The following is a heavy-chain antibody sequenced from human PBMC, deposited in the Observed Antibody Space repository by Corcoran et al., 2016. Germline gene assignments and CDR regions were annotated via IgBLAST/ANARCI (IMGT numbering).Heavy chain of an antibody. J-gene: IGHJ4*02. Sequence: QVQVVESGGGVVQPGRSLRLYCAASGFTFSSYGMHWVRQAPGKGLEWVAVISYDGSNKYYADSVKGRFTISRANSKNTLDLQMNSLRAEDTAVYYCANLAVTTDFDYWGQGTQVTVSS. CDR2: ISYDGSNK. CDR3: ANLAVTTDFDY. CDR1: GFTFSSYG. D-gene: IGHD4-17*01. V-gene: IGHV3-30*18.